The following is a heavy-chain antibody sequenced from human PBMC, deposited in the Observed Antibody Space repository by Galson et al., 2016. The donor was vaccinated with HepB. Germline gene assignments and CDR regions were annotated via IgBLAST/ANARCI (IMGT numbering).Heavy chain of an antibody. J-gene: IGHJ4*02. CDR1: GFTFSSYW. V-gene: IGHV3-74*01. D-gene: IGHD3-10*01. CDR2: IKTDGTST. Sequence: SLRLSCAASGFTFSSYWMHWVRQAPGKGLVWVSRIKTDGTSTNYADSVKGRFTISRDNAKNTLFLQMNGLRAEDTAVYYCARVGWGGEFDSWGQGALVTVSS. CDR3: ARVGWGGEFDS.